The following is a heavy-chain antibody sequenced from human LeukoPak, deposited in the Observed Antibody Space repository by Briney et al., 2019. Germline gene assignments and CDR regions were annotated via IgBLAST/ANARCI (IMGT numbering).Heavy chain of an antibody. Sequence: PSQTLSLTCTVSGGSISSGGYYWSWIRQHPGKGLEWIGYIYYSGGTNYNPSLKSRVTISVDTSNNQFSLKLSSVTAADTAVYYCARVRYGSGSYYFDYWGQGTLVTVSS. V-gene: IGHV4-31*03. D-gene: IGHD3-10*01. CDR1: GGSISSGGYY. J-gene: IGHJ4*02. CDR2: IYYSGGT. CDR3: ARVRYGSGSYYFDY.